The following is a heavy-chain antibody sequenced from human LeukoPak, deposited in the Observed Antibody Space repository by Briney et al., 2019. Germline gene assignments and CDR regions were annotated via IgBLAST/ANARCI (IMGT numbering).Heavy chain of an antibody. J-gene: IGHJ4*02. CDR3: AHRGYYDSSGYSDY. V-gene: IGHV2-5*02. Sequence: SGPTLVKPSQTLTLTCAFSGFSLSTRGVGVGWIRQPPGKALEWLSLIYWDDDKRYSPYLMTRLTITKDTSKTQVVLTMTNMDPVDTATYYCAHRGYYDSSGYSDYWGQGTLVTVSS. D-gene: IGHD3-22*01. CDR1: GFSLSTRGVG. CDR2: IYWDDDK.